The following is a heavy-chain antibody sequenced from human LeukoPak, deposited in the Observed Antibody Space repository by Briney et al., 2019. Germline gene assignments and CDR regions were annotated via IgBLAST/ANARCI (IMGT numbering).Heavy chain of an antibody. Sequence: SETLSLTCTVSGVSISSSNYYWGWIRQPPGKGLEWIASIHYSETTYYNPSLKSRVTISVDTSKNHFSLKLSSVTAADTAVYYCARGPTYQPIDFWGQGTLVTVSS. CDR1: GVSISSSNYY. D-gene: IGHD2-2*01. J-gene: IGHJ4*02. V-gene: IGHV4-39*02. CDR3: ARGPTYQPIDF. CDR2: IHYSETT.